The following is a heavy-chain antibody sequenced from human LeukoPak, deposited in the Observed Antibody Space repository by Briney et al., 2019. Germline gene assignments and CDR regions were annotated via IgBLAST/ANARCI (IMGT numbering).Heavy chain of an antibody. CDR3: AGQMAPVTRDDSAY. CDR1: GGSICRSGRY. D-gene: IGHD3-3*01. V-gene: IGHV4-39*01. Sequence: PSETLSLTCRPPGGSICRSGRYWGWIRQPPGEGLEWIGCFYYGGSPYYNPSLRSRSSTSVDASNNRFSMELYSGTAAATAVFFCAGQMAPVTRDDSAYWGERNLFTVSS. J-gene: IGHJ4*02. CDR2: FYYGGSP.